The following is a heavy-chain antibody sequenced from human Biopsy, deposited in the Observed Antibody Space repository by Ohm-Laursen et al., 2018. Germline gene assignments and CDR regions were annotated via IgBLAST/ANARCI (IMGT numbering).Heavy chain of an antibody. V-gene: IGHV1-46*01. J-gene: IGHJ6*02. CDR2: ISPSGATT. CDR3: ARAGVGSDGTDSYYYGMDV. D-gene: IGHD5-24*01. CDR1: GYTFVSYG. Sequence: ASVKVSCKASGYTFVSYGITWVRQAPGQGLEWMGVISPSGATTSFSQKFQGRITMTRDTSTGTVYMDLNSLGSEDTAVYYCARAGVGSDGTDSYYYGMDVWGPGTTVTVSS.